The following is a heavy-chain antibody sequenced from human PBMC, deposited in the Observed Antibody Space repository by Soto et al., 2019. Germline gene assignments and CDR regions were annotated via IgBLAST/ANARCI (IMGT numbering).Heavy chain of an antibody. CDR1: GYTFTDYD. CDR3: AKVSRRGAGIDFDS. V-gene: IGHV1-8*01. D-gene: IGHD2-15*01. J-gene: IGHJ4*02. CDR2: MNPNSGDT. Sequence: QVQLVQSGAEVREPGASVKVSCKASGYTFTDYDMNWVRQATGQGPEWMGWMNPNSGDTGYAQKFQGRVNMTRDTPTTRAYKELSSLRSEDMAVEYGAKVSRRGAGIDFDSWCQGTLVCVS.